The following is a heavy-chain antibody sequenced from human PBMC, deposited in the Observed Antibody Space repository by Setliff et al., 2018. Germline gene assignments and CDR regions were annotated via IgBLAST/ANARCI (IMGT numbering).Heavy chain of an antibody. CDR2: YDPGEGKI. D-gene: IGHD3-10*01. Sequence: ASVKVSCKVSGSTLPDLSMHWVRLAPGRGLEWMGGYDPGEGKIVYADKFQGRVTLTEGTSTDTFYMELRSLRSDDTAVYYCAAVRGVIIMNVFRFDSWGQGTLVTVSS. J-gene: IGHJ1*01. V-gene: IGHV1-24*01. CDR3: AAVRGVIIMNVFRFDS. CDR1: GSTLPDLS.